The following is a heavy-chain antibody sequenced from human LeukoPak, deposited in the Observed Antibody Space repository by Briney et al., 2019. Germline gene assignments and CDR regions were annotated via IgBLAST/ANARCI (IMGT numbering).Heavy chain of an antibody. CDR3: ARAGSDYFDY. J-gene: IGHJ4*02. V-gene: IGHV3-33*01. Sequence: GGSLRLSCAASGFTFSSYGMHWVRPAPGKGLEWVAVIWYDGSNKYYADSVKGRFTISRDNSKNTLYLQMNSLRAEDTAVYYCARAGSDYFDYWGQGTLVTVSS. CDR1: GFTFSSYG. CDR2: IWYDGSNK. D-gene: IGHD6-19*01.